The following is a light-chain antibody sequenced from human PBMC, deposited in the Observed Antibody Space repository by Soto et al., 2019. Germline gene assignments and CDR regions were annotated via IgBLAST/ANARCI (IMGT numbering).Light chain of an antibody. V-gene: IGKV3-11*01. CDR2: DAS. CDR3: QQSYNWPNT. CDR1: QSVGTY. Sequence: EIVLTQSPATLSLSPGERATLSCRTSQSVGTYLAWYQHNPGQAPRLLIYDASNRATGIPARFSGSGSGTDFTLTISSPEPEDFAVYYCQQSYNWPNTFGQGTKLEIK. J-gene: IGKJ2*01.